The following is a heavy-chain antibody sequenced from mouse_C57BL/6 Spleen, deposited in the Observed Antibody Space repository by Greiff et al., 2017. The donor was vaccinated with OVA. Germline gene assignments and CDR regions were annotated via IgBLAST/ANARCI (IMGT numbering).Heavy chain of an antibody. Sequence: QVQLQQPGAELVKPGASVKMSCKASGYTFTSYWITWVKQRPGQGLEWIGDIYPGSGSTNYNEKFKSKATLTVDTSSSTAYMQLSSLTSEDSAVYYCARGGYYGNHGGCAYWGQGTLVTVSA. CDR2: IYPGSGST. CDR1: GYTFTSYW. CDR3: ARGGYYGNHGGCAY. D-gene: IGHD2-1*01. J-gene: IGHJ3*01. V-gene: IGHV1-55*01.